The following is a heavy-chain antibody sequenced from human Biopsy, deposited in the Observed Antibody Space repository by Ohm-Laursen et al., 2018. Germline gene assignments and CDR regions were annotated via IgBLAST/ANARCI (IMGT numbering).Heavy chain of an antibody. J-gene: IGHJ4*02. CDR3: AKPADSYGSEFYFDY. Sequence: SRRLSCAASGLTFSSYAMTWVRQAPGKGLEWVSVINTSGGSTHYAVSVKGRFTISRDNSKNTLYLRMNSLRAEDTAVYYCAKPADSYGSEFYFDYWGQGTLVTVSS. D-gene: IGHD4-17*01. CDR2: INTSGGST. V-gene: IGHV3-23*01. CDR1: GLTFSSYA.